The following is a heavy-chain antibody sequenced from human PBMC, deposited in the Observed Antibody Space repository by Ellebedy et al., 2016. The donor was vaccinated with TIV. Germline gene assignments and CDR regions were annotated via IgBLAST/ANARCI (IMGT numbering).Heavy chain of an antibody. J-gene: IGHJ3*01. CDR1: GCSFSRYY. CDR2: MYYSGRS. CDR3: ARRRGQQLVDAAFDF. V-gene: IGHV4-59*08. D-gene: IGHD6-13*01. Sequence: MPSETLSLTCTVSGCSFSRYYWTWLRQPPGKGLEWIGYMYYSGRSNYNPSLKSRVTISVDTSKNQFSLNLNSVTAADTAVYFCARRRGQQLVDAAFDFWGQGTMVTVSS.